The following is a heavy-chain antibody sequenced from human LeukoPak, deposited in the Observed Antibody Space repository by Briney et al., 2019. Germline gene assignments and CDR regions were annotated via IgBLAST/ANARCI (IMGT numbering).Heavy chain of an antibody. D-gene: IGHD6-13*01. J-gene: IGHJ4*02. CDR1: GFTFSSYA. CDR2: VYSGGST. Sequence: GGSLRLSCAASGFTFSSYAMSWVRQAPGKGLEWVSVVYSGGSTYYADSVKGRFTISRDNSKNTLYLQMNSLRAEDTAVYYCARRAAAGTWGQGTLVTVSS. CDR3: ARRAAAGT. V-gene: IGHV3-66*04.